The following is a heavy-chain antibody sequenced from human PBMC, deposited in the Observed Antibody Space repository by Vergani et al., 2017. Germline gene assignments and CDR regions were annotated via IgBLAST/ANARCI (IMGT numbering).Heavy chain of an antibody. D-gene: IGHD2-8*01. J-gene: IGHJ4*02. V-gene: IGHV3-49*03. CDR3: ARQSRDVFCTNGVCPLGY. Sequence: EVQLVESGGDLVQPGRSLRLSCTASGFTFGYYAMDWFRQAPGQGLEWVGGIRSKAYGQATIYAASVKGRVTISRDNAKNSLHLQMNNLRAEDTAVYYCARQSRDVFCTNGVCPLGYWGQGALVTVSS. CDR1: GFTFGYYA. CDR2: IRSKAYGQAT.